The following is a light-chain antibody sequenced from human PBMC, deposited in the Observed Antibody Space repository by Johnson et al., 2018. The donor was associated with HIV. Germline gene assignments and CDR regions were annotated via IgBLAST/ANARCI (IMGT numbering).Light chain of an antibody. V-gene: IGLV1-51*02. Sequence: QSVLTQPPSVSAAPGQKVTISCSGSSSNIGNNYVSWYQQLPGTAPKLLIYENNKRPSGIPDRFSGSKSGTSASLAISGLQAEDEADYYCAAWDDSLNGLVFGTGTKVIVL. CDR1: SSNIGNNY. CDR2: ENN. J-gene: IGLJ1*01. CDR3: AAWDDSLNGLV.